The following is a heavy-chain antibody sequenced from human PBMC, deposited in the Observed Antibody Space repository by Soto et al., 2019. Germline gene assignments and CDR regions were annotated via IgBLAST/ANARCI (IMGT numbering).Heavy chain of an antibody. V-gene: IGHV4-34*01. D-gene: IGHD5-18*01. CDR3: ARGGYSYGAYYYYYYGMDV. CDR2: INHSGST. CDR1: GGSFSGYY. Sequence: SETLSLTCAVYGGSFSGYYWSWIRQPPGKGLEWIGEINHSGSTNYNPSLKSRVTISVDTSKNQFSLKLSSVTAADTAVYYCARGGYSYGAYYYYYYGMDVWGQGTTVTV. J-gene: IGHJ6*02.